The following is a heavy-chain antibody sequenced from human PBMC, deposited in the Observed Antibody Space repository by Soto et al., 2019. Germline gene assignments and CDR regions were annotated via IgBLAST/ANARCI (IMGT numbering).Heavy chain of an antibody. Sequence: PGGSLRLSCAASGLPFSTYAMAWVRQAPGKGLVWVSRINSDGSSTSYADSVKGRFTISRDNAKNTLYLQMNSLRAEDTAVYYCARELADIVATIGYGMDVWGQGTTVTVSS. CDR2: INSDGSST. D-gene: IGHD5-12*01. J-gene: IGHJ6*02. CDR1: GLPFSTYA. CDR3: ARELADIVATIGYGMDV. V-gene: IGHV3-74*01.